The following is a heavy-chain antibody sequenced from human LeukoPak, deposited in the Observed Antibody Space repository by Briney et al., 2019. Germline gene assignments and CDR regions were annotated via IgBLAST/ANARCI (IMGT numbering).Heavy chain of an antibody. J-gene: IGHJ6*04. CDR2: ISYDGSNK. D-gene: IGHD3-10*01. V-gene: IGHV3-30*04. CDR1: GFTFSSYA. CDR3: ARDLGGTMEPV. Sequence: GGSLRLSCAASGFTFSSYAMHWVRQAPGKGLEWVAVISYDGSNKYYADSVKGRFTISRDNSKNTLYLQMNSLRAEDTAVYYCARDLGGTMEPVWGKGTTVTVSS.